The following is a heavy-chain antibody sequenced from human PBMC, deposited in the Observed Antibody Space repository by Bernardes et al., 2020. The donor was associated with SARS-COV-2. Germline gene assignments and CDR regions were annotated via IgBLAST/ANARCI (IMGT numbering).Heavy chain of an antibody. CDR2: FYYSGNT. D-gene: IGHD3-22*01. J-gene: IGHJ3*02. Sequence: SETLSLTCTVSGGSISSYYWSWIRQPPGKGLEWIGYFYYSGNTNYNPSLKSRVTISVDTSKNQVSLKLSSVTAADTAVYYCAREGYYDSSGYYQHDAFDIWGQGTMVTVSS. CDR3: AREGYYDSSGYYQHDAFDI. V-gene: IGHV4-59*01. CDR1: GGSISSYY.